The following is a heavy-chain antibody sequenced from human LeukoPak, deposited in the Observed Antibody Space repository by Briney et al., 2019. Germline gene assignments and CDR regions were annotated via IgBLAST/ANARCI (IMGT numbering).Heavy chain of an antibody. J-gene: IGHJ3*02. CDR2: ISSSSSSYI. CDR1: GFTFSSYS. CDR3: ARVETLRHGSGSYYAFDI. Sequence: GGSLRLSCAASGFTFSSYSMNWVRQAPGKGLEWVSSISSSSSSYIYYADSVKGRFTISRDNAKNSLYLQMNSLRAEDTAVYYCARVETLRHGSGSYYAFDIWGQGTMVTVSS. D-gene: IGHD3-10*01. V-gene: IGHV3-21*01.